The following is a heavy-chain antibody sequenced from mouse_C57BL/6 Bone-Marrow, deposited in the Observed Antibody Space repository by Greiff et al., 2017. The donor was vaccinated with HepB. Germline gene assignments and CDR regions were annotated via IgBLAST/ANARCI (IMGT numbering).Heavy chain of an antibody. CDR1: GYTFTDYE. J-gene: IGHJ2*01. D-gene: IGHD4-1*01. V-gene: IGHV1-15*01. CDR2: IDPETGGT. CDR3: VPLGRLDY. Sequence: VHLVESGAELVRPGASVTLSCKASGYTFTDYEMHWVKQTPVHGLEWIGAIDPETGGTAYNQKFKGKAILTADKSSSTAYMELRSLTSEDSAVYYCVPLGRLDYWGQGTTLTVSS.